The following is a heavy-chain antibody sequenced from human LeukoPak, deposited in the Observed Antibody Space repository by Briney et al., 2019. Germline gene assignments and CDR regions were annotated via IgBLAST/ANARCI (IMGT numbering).Heavy chain of an antibody. CDR2: ICGSGGCT. J-gene: IGHJ4*02. V-gene: IGHV3-23*01. D-gene: IGHD6-19*01. Sequence: GGSLRLSCEASGFTFNIYAIYWVRQAPGKGLEWVSGICGSGGCTYYADSVKGRFTISRDNSKNTVYLQMNSLTADDTAVYYCAKTTVGYSSGRYPGWPADCWGQGALVTASS. CDR1: GFTFNIYA. CDR3: AKTTVGYSSGRYPGWPADC.